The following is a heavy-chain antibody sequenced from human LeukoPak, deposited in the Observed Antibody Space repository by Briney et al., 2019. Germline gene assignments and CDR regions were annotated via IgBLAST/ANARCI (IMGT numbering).Heavy chain of an antibody. J-gene: IGHJ4*02. CDR3: AKCRILEWFTIAY. CDR1: GYSFSTYG. CDR2: ISGYNGNT. Sequence: ASVKVSCKASGYSFSTYGVAWVRQAPGQGLEWMGWISGYNGNTGYVQKFQDRVTMTTDTSTTTAYMELRSLRSVRTAVQFCAKCRILEWFTIAYWGRGTLVTVSS. D-gene: IGHD3-3*01. V-gene: IGHV1-18*01.